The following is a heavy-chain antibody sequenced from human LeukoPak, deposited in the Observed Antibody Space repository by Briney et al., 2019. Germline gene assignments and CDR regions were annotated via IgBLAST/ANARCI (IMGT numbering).Heavy chain of an antibody. CDR2: ISYDGNNK. CDR3: AKPVNQQLVSAFDI. D-gene: IGHD6-13*01. V-gene: IGHV3-30*18. CDR1: GFTFSSYG. Sequence: PGGSLRLSCAASGFTFSSYGMHWVRQAPGKGLEWVAVISYDGNNKYYADSVKGRFTISRDNSKNTLYVQMNSLRGDDTAVYYCAKPVNQQLVSAFDIWGQGTMVTVSS. J-gene: IGHJ3*02.